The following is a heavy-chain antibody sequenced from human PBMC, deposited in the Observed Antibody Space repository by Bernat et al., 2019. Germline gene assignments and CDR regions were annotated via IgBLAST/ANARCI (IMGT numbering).Heavy chain of an antibody. CDR2: ILGSGGAT. D-gene: IGHD6-13*01. V-gene: IGHV3-23*01. CDR3: AKVKLATSSWYGSDY. CDR1: GFAFSTYA. J-gene: IGHJ4*02. Sequence: EVQLLESGGGLVQPGGSLRLSCAASGFAFSTYAMSWVRQSAGKGLDWVSIILGSGGATYYADAVKARFTISSDNSKNTLYVQMNSLGAEDTAVYYCAKVKLATSSWYGSDYWGRGTLVTVSS.